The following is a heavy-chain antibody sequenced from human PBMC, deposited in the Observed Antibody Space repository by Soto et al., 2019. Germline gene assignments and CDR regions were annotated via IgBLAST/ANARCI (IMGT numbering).Heavy chain of an antibody. CDR3: ARDQRQFLESPSDY. D-gene: IGHD3-3*01. Sequence: LRLSCAASGFTVSSNYMSWVRQAPGKGLEWVSVIYSGGSTYYADSVKGRFTISRDNAKNSLYLQMNSLSDEDTAVYYCARDQRQFLESPSDYWGQGTLVTVSS. CDR1: GFTVSSNY. V-gene: IGHV3-53*01. CDR2: IYSGGST. J-gene: IGHJ4*02.